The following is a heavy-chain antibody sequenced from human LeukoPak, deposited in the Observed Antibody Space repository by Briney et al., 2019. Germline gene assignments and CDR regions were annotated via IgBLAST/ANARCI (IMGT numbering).Heavy chain of an antibody. V-gene: IGHV3-74*01. D-gene: IGHD3-3*01. J-gene: IGHJ6*02. CDR1: GFTFSSYW. Sequence: GGSLRLSCAASGFTFSSYWMHWVRQAPGKGLVWVSRINSDGSSTSYADSVKGRFTISRDNAKNTLYLQMNSLRAEDTAVYYCAREHYDFWSGFYYYYYGMAVWGQGTTVTVSS. CDR2: INSDGSST. CDR3: AREHYDFWSGFYYYYYGMAV.